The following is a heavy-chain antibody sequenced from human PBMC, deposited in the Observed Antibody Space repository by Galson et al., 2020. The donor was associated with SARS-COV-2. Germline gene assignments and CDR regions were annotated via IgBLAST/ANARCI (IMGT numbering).Heavy chain of an antibody. CDR2: MYYSGST. J-gene: IGHJ6*02. CDR3: ARRPWGGLDV. CDR1: GGSINGYY. D-gene: IGHD1-26*01. Sequence: SETLSLTRTVSGGSINGYYWNWIRQPPGKGLEWIGYMYYSGSTNYNPSLKSRVTMSLDTSKKQLSLKLNSVTAADTAVYYCARRPWGGLDVWGLGTTVIVSS. V-gene: IGHV4-59*01.